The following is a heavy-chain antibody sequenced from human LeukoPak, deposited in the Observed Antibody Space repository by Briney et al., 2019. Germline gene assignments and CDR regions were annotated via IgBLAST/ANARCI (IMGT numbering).Heavy chain of an antibody. D-gene: IGHD2-15*01. J-gene: IGHJ6*02. CDR3: ARDLEYCSGGSCYSDYYGMDV. CDR1: GFTFSSYS. V-gene: IGHV3-21*01. Sequence: PGGSLRLSCAASGFTFSSYSMNWVRQAPGKGLEWVSSISSSSSYIYYADSVKGRFTISRDNAKNSLYLQMNSLRAEDTAVYYCARDLEYCSGGSCYSDYYGMDVWGQGTTVTVSS. CDR2: ISSSSSYI.